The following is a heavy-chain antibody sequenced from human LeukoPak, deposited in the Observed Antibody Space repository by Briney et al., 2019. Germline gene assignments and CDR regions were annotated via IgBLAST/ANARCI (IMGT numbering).Heavy chain of an antibody. J-gene: IGHJ4*02. CDR3: ARGQWFRAF. Sequence: PSETLSLTCTVSGGSISSSNYYWGWIRQPPGKGLEWIGSLYSSGNTYYNPSLKSRVTISVDSSKNQFSLKLTSVTAADTAVYYCARGQWFRAFWSRGTPVTVSS. CDR1: GGSISSSNYY. V-gene: IGHV4-39*01. D-gene: IGHD3-10*01. CDR2: LYSSGNT.